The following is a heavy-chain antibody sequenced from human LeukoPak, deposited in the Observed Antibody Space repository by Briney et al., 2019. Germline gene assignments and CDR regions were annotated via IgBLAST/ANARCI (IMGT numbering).Heavy chain of an antibody. V-gene: IGHV1-2*02. D-gene: IGHD6-13*01. Sequence: GASVKVSCKASGYTFTGYYTHWVRQAPGQGLEWMGWINPNSGGTNYAQKFQGRVTMTRDTSISTAYMELSRLRSDDTAVYYCARPGIAAAGEFDPWGQGTLVTVSS. CDR2: INPNSGGT. J-gene: IGHJ5*02. CDR1: GYTFTGYY. CDR3: ARPGIAAAGEFDP.